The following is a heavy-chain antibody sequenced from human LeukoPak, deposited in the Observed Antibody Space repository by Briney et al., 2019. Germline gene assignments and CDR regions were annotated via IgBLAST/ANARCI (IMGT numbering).Heavy chain of an antibody. V-gene: IGHV1-24*01. D-gene: IGHD2-2*01. CDR3: ATPHCSSTSCHNWFDP. Sequence: ASVNLSCTVSGYTLTELSMHWVRQAPGKGLEWVGGFDSEDGETIYAQKFEGRVTMTEDTSTDTAYMELSSLRSEDTAVYYCATPHCSSTSCHNWFDPWGRGTLVTVSS. CDR1: GYTLTELS. J-gene: IGHJ5*02. CDR2: FDSEDGET.